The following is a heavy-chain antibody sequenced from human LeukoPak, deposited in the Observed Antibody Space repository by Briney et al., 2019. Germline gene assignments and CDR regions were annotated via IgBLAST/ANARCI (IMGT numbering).Heavy chain of an antibody. CDR1: GFTFDDYD. CDR2: INRNGGST. Sequence: GGSLRLSRAASGFTFDDYDMSWVRQAPGKGLEWVSGINRNGGSTGYADSVKGRFTISRDNPKNSLYLQMNSLRADDTALYHCARGSWVYYMDVWGKGTTVTVSS. J-gene: IGHJ6*03. V-gene: IGHV3-20*01. CDR3: ARGSWVYYMDV. D-gene: IGHD6-13*01.